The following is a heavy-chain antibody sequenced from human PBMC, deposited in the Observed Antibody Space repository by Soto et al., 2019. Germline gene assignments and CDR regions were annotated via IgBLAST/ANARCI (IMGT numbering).Heavy chain of an antibody. J-gene: IGHJ6*02. CDR1: GGTFSSYA. Sequence: QVQLVQSGAEVKKPGSSVKVSCKASGGTFSSYAISWVRQAPGQGLEWMGGIIPIFGTANYAQKFQGRVTITADESTSTAYMELSSLRSEDTAVYYCARHQWLAPIAYYYGMDVWGQGTTVTVSS. V-gene: IGHV1-69*01. CDR2: IIPIFGTA. CDR3: ARHQWLAPIAYYYGMDV. D-gene: IGHD6-19*01.